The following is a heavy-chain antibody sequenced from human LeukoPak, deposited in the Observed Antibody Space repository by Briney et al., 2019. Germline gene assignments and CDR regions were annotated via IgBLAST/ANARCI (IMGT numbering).Heavy chain of an antibody. D-gene: IGHD3-10*01. Sequence: PGGSLRLSCAASGFTFSNYWMTWVRKAPGPGLHRVASIRQDANVKYYVDSVKGRFTISRDNAENSLYLQSHSLRAEDWAVYYCARWADDSGIYYIASGGQGSLVIVSS. CDR1: GFTFSNYW. V-gene: IGHV3-7*01. J-gene: IGHJ4*02. CDR2: IRQDANVK. CDR3: ARWADDSGIYYIAS.